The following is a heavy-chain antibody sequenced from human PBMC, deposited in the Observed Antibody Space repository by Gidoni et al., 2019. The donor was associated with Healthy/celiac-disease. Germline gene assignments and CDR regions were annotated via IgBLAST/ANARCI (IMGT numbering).Heavy chain of an antibody. J-gene: IGHJ4*02. V-gene: IGHV3-33*08. CDR2: IWYDGSNK. CDR3: SRDLPANHYDSSGYPDY. CDR1: GFTFSSYG. Sequence: QVQLVESGGGVVQPVRSLRLSCAAPGFTFSSYGMHWVRQAPGKGLEWVAVIWYDGSNKYYADSVKGRFTISRDNSKNTLYLQMNSLRAEDTAVYYCSRDLPANHYDSSGYPDYWGQGTLVTVSS. D-gene: IGHD3-22*01.